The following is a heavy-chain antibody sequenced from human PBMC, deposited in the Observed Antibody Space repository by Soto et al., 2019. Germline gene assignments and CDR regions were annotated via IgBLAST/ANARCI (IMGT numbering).Heavy chain of an antibody. CDR2: IIPIFGTA. J-gene: IGHJ4*02. CDR1: GGSFNRHT. D-gene: IGHD3-22*01. V-gene: IGHV1-69*01. CDR3: ASGWGYDSTDYYYAC. Sequence: QVQLVQSGAEVRKPGSSVRVSCNASGGSFNRHTISWVRQAPGQVLEWMGGIIPIFGTANHAQKFQGRVTIIADESTSTVYIELRSRRSDDTDIYCCASGWGYDSTDYYYACWGQGTLVIVSS.